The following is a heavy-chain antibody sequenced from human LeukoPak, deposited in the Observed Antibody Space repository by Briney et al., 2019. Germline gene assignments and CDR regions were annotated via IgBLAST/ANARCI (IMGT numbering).Heavy chain of an antibody. J-gene: IGHJ4*02. D-gene: IGHD3-22*01. CDR1: GFTFSSYA. V-gene: IGHV3-23*01. CDR3: AKDPTAYYYDSSGYLDY. Sequence: GGSLRLSCAASGFTFSSYAMSWVRQAPGKGLEWVSAISGSGGSTYYADSVKGRFTISRDNSKKSLYLQMNSLRAEDTSLYYCAKDPTAYYYDSSGYLDYWGQGTLVTVSS. CDR2: ISGSGGST.